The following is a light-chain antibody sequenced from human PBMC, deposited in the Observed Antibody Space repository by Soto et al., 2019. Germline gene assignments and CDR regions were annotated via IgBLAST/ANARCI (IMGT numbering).Light chain of an antibody. CDR3: QQSYNWYT. CDR2: DAS. V-gene: IGKV3-15*01. Sequence: IVLTQSPATLSVSPGERATLSCRASQSVDIRLNWFQQKPGQAPRLLIYDASTRATGIPARFSGSGSGTEFTLTINSLQAEDSAVYYCQQSYNWYTFGQGTELETK. J-gene: IGKJ2*01. CDR1: QSVDIR.